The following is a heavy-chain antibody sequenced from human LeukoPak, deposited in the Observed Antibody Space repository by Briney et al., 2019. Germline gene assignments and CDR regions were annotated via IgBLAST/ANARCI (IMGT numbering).Heavy chain of an antibody. Sequence: GASVKVSCKASGYAFTSSDINWVRQATGIGLEWLGWMNPNTANTGYAQRFQGRITMTMNTSISTAYMELTSLRSEDTAVYYCATVRSGGYYRGNCYYYMDVWGKGTTVTVSS. J-gene: IGHJ6*03. CDR3: ATVRSGGYYRGNCYYYMDV. D-gene: IGHD3-22*01. CDR1: GYAFTSSD. V-gene: IGHV1-8*02. CDR2: MNPNTANT.